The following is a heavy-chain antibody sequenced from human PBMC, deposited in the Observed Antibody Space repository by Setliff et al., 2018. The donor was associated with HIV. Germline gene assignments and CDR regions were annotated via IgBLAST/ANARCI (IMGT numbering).Heavy chain of an antibody. CDR3: ARQLDYTNGRYFDY. CDR1: GDSIKSHH. V-gene: IGHV4-4*09. D-gene: IGHD4-4*01. J-gene: IGHJ4*02. Sequence: SETLSLTCTVSGDSIKSHHWSWIRQPAGKGLEWLAYTDASGDTNYNPSLRGRVIISLDTSNNQFSLNLNSVTAADTAAYYCARQLDYTNGRYFDYWGPGTLVTVSS. CDR2: TDASGDT.